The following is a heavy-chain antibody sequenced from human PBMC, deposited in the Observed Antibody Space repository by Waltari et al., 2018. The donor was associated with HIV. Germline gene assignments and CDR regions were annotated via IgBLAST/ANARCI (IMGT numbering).Heavy chain of an antibody. Sequence: VQLVQSGTEVKKPRASAKASCKASAYPFTAYGITWVRQAPGQGLEWMGWVNTYNGNTNYAQKFQGRVSMTTDTSTSTAYMELRSLRSDDTAIYFCARVATTETSQFYGMDVWGQGTTVTVSS. CDR1: AYPFTAYG. J-gene: IGHJ6*02. D-gene: IGHD2-2*01. CDR3: ARVATTETSQFYGMDV. CDR2: VNTYNGNT. V-gene: IGHV1-18*01.